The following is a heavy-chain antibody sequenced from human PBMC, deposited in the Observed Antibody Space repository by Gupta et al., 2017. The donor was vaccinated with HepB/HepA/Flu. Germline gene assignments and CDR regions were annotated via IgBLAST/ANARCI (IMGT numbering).Heavy chain of an antibody. V-gene: IGHV1-69*01. CDR3: ARGLPHSHSFSGSYSNNYYYYMDV. CDR1: GGTFSSYA. Sequence: QVQLVQSGAEVKKPGSSVKVSCKASGGTFSSYAISWVRQAPGQGLEWMGGIIPIFGTANYAQKFQGRVTITADESTSTAYMELSSLRSEDTAVYYCARGLPHSHSFSGSYSNNYYYYMDVWGKGTTVTVSS. CDR2: IIPIFGTA. J-gene: IGHJ6*03. D-gene: IGHD1-26*01.